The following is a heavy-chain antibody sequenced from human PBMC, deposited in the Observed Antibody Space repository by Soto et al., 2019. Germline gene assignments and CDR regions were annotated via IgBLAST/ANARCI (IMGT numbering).Heavy chain of an antibody. V-gene: IGHV3-48*02. D-gene: IGHD1-26*01. J-gene: IGHJ4*02. CDR3: ARGSGSLY. CDR2: ISSSTI. CDR1: GFTFSSYS. Sequence: PGGSLRLSCAASGFTFSSYSMNWVRQAPGKGLEWVSYISSSTIYYADSVKGRFTISRDNAKNSLYLQMNSLRDEDTAVYYCARGSGSLYWGQGTLVTV.